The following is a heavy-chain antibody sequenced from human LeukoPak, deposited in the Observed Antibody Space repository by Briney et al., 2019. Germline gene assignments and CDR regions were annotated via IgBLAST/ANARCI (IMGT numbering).Heavy chain of an antibody. Sequence: GASVKVSCKASGYTFTGYYIHWVRQAPGQGLEWMGWINPNSGGTNYAQKFQGRVTMTRDTSISTAYMELSRLRSDDTAVYYCARDLRSGGYCSGGSCYGHDYWGQGTLVTASS. CDR2: INPNSGGT. J-gene: IGHJ4*02. V-gene: IGHV1-2*02. D-gene: IGHD2-15*01. CDR3: ARDLRSGGYCSGGSCYGHDY. CDR1: GYTFTGYY.